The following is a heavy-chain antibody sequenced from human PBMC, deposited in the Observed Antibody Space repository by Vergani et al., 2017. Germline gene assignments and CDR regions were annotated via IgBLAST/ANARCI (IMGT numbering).Heavy chain of an antibody. D-gene: IGHD4-11*01. Sequence: QLQLQESGPGLVKPSETLSLTCTVSGGSISSYYWSWIRQPPGKGLEWIGYIYYSGSTNYNPSLKSRVTISVDTSKNQFSLKLSSVTAADTAVYYRARVIQYRGNNWFDPWGQGTLVTVSS. J-gene: IGHJ5*02. CDR3: ARVIQYRGNNWFDP. CDR1: GGSISSYY. CDR2: IYYSGST. V-gene: IGHV4-59*01.